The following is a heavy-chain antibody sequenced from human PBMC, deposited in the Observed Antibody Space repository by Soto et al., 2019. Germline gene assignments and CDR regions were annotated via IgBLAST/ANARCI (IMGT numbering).Heavy chain of an antibody. CDR1: GFSFSSYA. CDR2: ISSSGGTT. CDR3: TREGNGYKYYFDY. J-gene: IGHJ4*02. Sequence: GGSLRLSCAASGFSFSSYAMSWVRQAPGKGLEWVSVISSSGGTTYYADSVKGRFTISRDNSKNTMYLQMNSLRPEDTAVYYCTREGNGYKYYFDYWGQGTLVTVSS. V-gene: IGHV3-23*01. D-gene: IGHD5-12*01.